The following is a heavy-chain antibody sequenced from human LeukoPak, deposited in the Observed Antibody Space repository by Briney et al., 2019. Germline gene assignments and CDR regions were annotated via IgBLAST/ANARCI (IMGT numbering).Heavy chain of an antibody. CDR1: GFTFSSYS. CDR3: ARGKRGYSYGHDAFDI. V-gene: IGHV3-21*01. D-gene: IGHD5-18*01. CDR2: ISSSSSYI. Sequence: AGGSLRLSCAASGFTFSSYSMNWVRQAPGKGLEWVSSISSSSSYIYYADSVKGRFTISRDNAKNSLYLQMNSLRAEDTAVYYCARGKRGYSYGHDAFDIWGQGAMVTVSS. J-gene: IGHJ3*02.